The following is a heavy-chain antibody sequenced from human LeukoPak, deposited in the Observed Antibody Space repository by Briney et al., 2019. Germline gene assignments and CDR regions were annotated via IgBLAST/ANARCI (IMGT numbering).Heavy chain of an antibody. CDR3: ARGIVVVPAAPPYGMDL. CDR2: IIPIFGTA. J-gene: IGHJ6*02. Sequence: SVKVSCKASGGTFSSYAISWVRQAPGQGLEWMGGIIPIFGTANYAQKFQGRVTITADESTSTAYMELSSLRSEDTAVYYCARGIVVVPAAPPYGMDLWGQGTTVTVS. CDR1: GGTFSSYA. V-gene: IGHV1-69*13. D-gene: IGHD2-2*01.